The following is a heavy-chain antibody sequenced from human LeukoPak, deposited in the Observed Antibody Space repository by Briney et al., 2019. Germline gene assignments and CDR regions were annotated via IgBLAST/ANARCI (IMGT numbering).Heavy chain of an antibody. CDR3: VRGRYSSGWFKDKNWFDP. CDR1: GVALSRGGYA. J-gene: IGHJ5*02. D-gene: IGHD6-19*01. V-gene: IGHV4-30-4*07. Sequence: SETLSLTCAVSGVALSRGGYAWNWIRQPPGKGLEWIAYIYHSGTTYYNPSLKSRATISVDTSKNQFSLKLSSVTAADTAVYYCVRGRYSSGWFKDKNWFDPWGQGTLVTVSS. CDR2: IYHSGTT.